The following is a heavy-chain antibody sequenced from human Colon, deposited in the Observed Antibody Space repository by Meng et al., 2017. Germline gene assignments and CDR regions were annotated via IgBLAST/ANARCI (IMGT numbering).Heavy chain of an antibody. CDR1: GFAFTSYP. V-gene: IGHV3-23*04. D-gene: IGHD5-18*01. CDR2: ISSSGDRT. J-gene: IGHJ5*02. Sequence: EVQLVEPGGGSVQPGGSLRLACEASGFAFTSYPMTWVRQTPGQGLDWVSGISSSGDRTYYADSVKGRFTISRDNSKNTLYLQLNSLRAEDTAIYYCAKPWMQLWLPDRWGQGTLVTVSS. CDR3: AKPWMQLWLPDR.